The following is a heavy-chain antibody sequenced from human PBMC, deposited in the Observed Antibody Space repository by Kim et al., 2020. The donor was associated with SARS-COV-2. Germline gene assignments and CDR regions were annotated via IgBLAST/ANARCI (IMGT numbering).Heavy chain of an antibody. D-gene: IGHD6-13*01. CDR2: ISWNSGSI. Sequence: GGSLRLSCAASGFTFDDYAMHWVRQAPGKGLEWVSGISWNSGSIGYADSVKGRFTISRDNAKNSLYLQMNSLRAEDTALYYCAKDVAAAAYNWFDPWGQGTLVTVSS. CDR1: GFTFDDYA. J-gene: IGHJ5*02. V-gene: IGHV3-9*01. CDR3: AKDVAAAAYNWFDP.